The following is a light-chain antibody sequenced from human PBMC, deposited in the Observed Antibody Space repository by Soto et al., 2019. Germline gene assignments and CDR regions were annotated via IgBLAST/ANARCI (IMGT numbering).Light chain of an antibody. CDR1: QNINNY. Sequence: EIQMTQSPCSLSAFVGDRVTITCQASQNINNYLNWYQQKPGRGPKLLIYDASNLEAGVPSRFRGSGSGTDFTFTISRLQPEAIATYYCQQYENLPTFGQGTRLEI. J-gene: IGKJ5*01. V-gene: IGKV1-33*01. CDR2: DAS. CDR3: QQYENLPT.